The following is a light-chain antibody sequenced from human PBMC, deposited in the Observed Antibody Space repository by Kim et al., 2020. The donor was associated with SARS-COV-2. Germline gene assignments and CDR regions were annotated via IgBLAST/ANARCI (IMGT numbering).Light chain of an antibody. CDR2: AAS. Sequence: ASIGDRVTITCRASQSLYTFLNWYQYKPGKPPKLLIYAASTLQSGIPSRFAGSGSGTDFTLTISSLQPDDFATYYCQQTHRSLAYSFGQGTKLEI. CDR1: QSLYTF. CDR3: QQTHRSLAYS. J-gene: IGKJ2*03. V-gene: IGKV1-39*01.